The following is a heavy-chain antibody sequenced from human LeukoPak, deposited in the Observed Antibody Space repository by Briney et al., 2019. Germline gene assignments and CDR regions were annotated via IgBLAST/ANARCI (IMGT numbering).Heavy chain of an antibody. CDR2: IQDNGNEK. V-gene: IGHV3-7*02. Sequence: GGSLRLSCAASGFTFSRFWMKWVRQAPGKGLQWVANIQDNGNEKNYVDSVKGRFTISRDNAKNSLYLQMNSLRAEDTAVYYCATYSRDWTGIEYWGQGTLVTVSS. CDR3: ATYSRDWTGIEY. CDR1: GFTFSRFW. J-gene: IGHJ4*02. D-gene: IGHD3/OR15-3a*01.